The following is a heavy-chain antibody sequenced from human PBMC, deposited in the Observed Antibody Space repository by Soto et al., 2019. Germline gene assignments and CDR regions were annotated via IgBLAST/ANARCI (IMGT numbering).Heavy chain of an antibody. V-gene: IGHV5-10-1*01. CDR3: ASYCSSTSCYDSTYYYGMDV. CDR2: IDPSDSYT. J-gene: IGHJ6*02. Sequence: LKISCKGSGYSFTSYWISWVRQMPGKGLEWMGRIDPSDSYTNYSPSFQGHVTISADKSISTAYLQWSSLKASDTAMYYCASYCSSTSCYDSTYYYGMDVWGQGTTVTVSS. CDR1: GYSFTSYW. D-gene: IGHD2-2*01.